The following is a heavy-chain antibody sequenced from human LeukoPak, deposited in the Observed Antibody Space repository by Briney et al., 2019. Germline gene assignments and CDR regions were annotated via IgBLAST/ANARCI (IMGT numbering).Heavy chain of an antibody. CDR1: GFTFSSYG. Sequence: GGSLRLSCAASGFTFSSYGMHWVRQAPGKGLEWVAYIKQDGSEKYYVDSVKGRFTISRDNAKNSLYLQMNSLRAEDTAVYYCARGGGGSRTKKIDYWGQGTLVTVSS. V-gene: IGHV3-7*01. CDR3: ARGGGGSRTKKIDY. CDR2: IKQDGSEK. J-gene: IGHJ4*02. D-gene: IGHD1-26*01.